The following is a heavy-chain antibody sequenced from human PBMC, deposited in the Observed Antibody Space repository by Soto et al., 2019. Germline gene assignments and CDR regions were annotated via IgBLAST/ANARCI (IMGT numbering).Heavy chain of an antibody. CDR3: AREKWAAAGGINWFDP. Sequence: SQTLSLTCAVSGDSVSSNTVAWNWIRQSPSRGLEWLGRSYCRSKWYNDYAVSVKSRITINPDTSKNQFSLQLNSVTPEDTAVYYCAREKWAAAGGINWFDPWGQGTLVTVSS. CDR1: GDSVSSNTVA. J-gene: IGHJ5*02. D-gene: IGHD6-13*01. CDR2: SYCRSKWYN. V-gene: IGHV6-1*01.